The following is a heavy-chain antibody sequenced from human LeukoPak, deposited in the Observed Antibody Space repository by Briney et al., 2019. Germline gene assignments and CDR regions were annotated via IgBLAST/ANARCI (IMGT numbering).Heavy chain of an antibody. Sequence: GGSLGLSCAASGSIFSSYSMNWVRQVPGKGLEWVSYISSRSRTIYYADSVKGRFTISRDNAKNSLYLQMNSLRDEDTAVYYCARHGAAGTGALFDYWGQGTLVTVSS. V-gene: IGHV3-48*02. D-gene: IGHD6-13*01. CDR3: ARHGAAGTGALFDY. CDR1: GSIFSSYS. J-gene: IGHJ4*02. CDR2: ISSRSRTI.